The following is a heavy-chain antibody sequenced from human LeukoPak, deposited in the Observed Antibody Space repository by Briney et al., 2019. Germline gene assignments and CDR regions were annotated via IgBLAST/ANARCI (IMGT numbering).Heavy chain of an antibody. CDR3: ARHMELEWERVDAFDI. V-gene: IGHV4-61*05. CDR1: AGSISSRSYY. CDR2: IYYSGST. D-gene: IGHD1-26*01. Sequence: PSETLSLTCSVSAGSISSRSYYWSWIRQPPGKGLEWIGYIYYSGSTNYNPSLKSRVTISVDTSKNQFSLKLSSVTAADTAVYYCARHMELEWERVDAFDIWGQGTMVTVSS. J-gene: IGHJ3*02.